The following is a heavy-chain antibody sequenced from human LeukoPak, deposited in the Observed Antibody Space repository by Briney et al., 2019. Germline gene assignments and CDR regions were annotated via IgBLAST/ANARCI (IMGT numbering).Heavy chain of an antibody. Sequence: ASVKVSCKASGYTFTSYDINWARQATGQGLEWMGWMNPNSGNTGYAQKFQGRVTMTRNTSISTAYMELSSLRSEDTAVYYCARVHSYYDFWSGYFTSNWFDPWGQGTLVTVSS. J-gene: IGHJ5*02. CDR2: MNPNSGNT. D-gene: IGHD3-3*01. CDR1: GYTFTSYD. CDR3: ARVHSYYDFWSGYFTSNWFDP. V-gene: IGHV1-8*01.